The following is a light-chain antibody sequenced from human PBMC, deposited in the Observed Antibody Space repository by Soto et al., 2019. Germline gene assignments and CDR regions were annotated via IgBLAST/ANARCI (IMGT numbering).Light chain of an antibody. Sequence: IVLTQSPGTLSLSPGERATLSFRASQSISSSYLAWYQQKPGQAPRLLIYGASNRATAIPDRFSGSGSGTDFTLTISRLEPEDFAVYYCQQNDDSPGTFGQGTKVDIK. CDR3: QQNDDSPGT. J-gene: IGKJ1*01. CDR2: GAS. V-gene: IGKV3-20*01. CDR1: QSISSSY.